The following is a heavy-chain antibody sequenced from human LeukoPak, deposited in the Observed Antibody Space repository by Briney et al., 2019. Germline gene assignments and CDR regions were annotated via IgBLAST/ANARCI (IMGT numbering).Heavy chain of an antibody. V-gene: IGHV4-59*08. CDR1: GGSISSYY. CDR2: IYYSGST. J-gene: IGHJ6*02. D-gene: IGHD2-2*01. CDR3: ARVVPAANYYYYYGMDV. Sequence: MSSETLSLTCTVSGGSISSYYWSWIRQPPGKGLEWIGYIYYSGSTNYNPSLKSRVTISVDTSKNQFSLKLSSVTAADTAVYYYARVVPAANYYYYYGMDVWGQGTTVTVSS.